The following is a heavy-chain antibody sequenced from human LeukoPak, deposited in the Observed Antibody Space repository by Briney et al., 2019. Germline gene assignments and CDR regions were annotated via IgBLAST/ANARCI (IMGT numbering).Heavy chain of an antibody. CDR3: ARVTGYTIEDYFDY. V-gene: IGHV4-59*01. D-gene: IGHD3-9*01. Sequence: SETLSLTCSVSGGSISSYYWSWIRQPPGKGLEWIGYIYYSGSTNYNPSLKSRVTISVKTSKNQFSLKLRSVTAADTAVYYCARVTGYTIEDYFDYWGQGTLVTVSS. J-gene: IGHJ4*02. CDR1: GGSISSYY. CDR2: IYYSGST.